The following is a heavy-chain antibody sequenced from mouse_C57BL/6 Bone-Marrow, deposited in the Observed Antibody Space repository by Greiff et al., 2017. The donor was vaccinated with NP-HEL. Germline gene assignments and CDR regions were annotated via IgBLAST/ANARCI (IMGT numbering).Heavy chain of an antibody. J-gene: IGHJ3*01. CDR3: ATGGYEGFAD. CDR1: GFTFSDYG. CDR2: ISNLAYSI. D-gene: IGHD2-2*01. V-gene: IGHV5-15*01. Sequence: EVQLVESGGGLVQPGGSLKLSCAASGFTFSDYGMAWVRQAPRKGPEWVAFISNLAYSIYYADTVTGRFTISRENAKNTLYLEMSSLRSEDTAMYYCATGGYEGFADWGQGTLVTVSA.